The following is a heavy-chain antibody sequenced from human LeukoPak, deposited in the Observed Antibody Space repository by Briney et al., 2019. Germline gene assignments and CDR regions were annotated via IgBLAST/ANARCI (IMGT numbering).Heavy chain of an antibody. Sequence: SETLSLTCTVSGYSISSGDYWGWIRQPPGKGLEWIGRIYTSGSTNYNPSLKSRVTISVDTSKNQFSLKLSSVTAADTAVYYCARITIAAVTLIFDYWGQGTLVTVSS. CDR3: ARITIAAVTLIFDY. D-gene: IGHD6-13*01. CDR1: GYSISSGDY. CDR2: IYTSGST. V-gene: IGHV4-38-2*02. J-gene: IGHJ4*02.